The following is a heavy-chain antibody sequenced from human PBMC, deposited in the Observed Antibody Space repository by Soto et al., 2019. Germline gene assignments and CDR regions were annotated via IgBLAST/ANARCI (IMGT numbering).Heavy chain of an antibody. CDR3: ARGGAPYNWCDP. J-gene: IGHJ5*02. V-gene: IGHV4-59*01. D-gene: IGHD3-16*01. Sequence: QVQLQESGPGLVKPSETLSLTCTVSGGSITSYYWSWIRQPPGQGLEWVGYIFYSGITNYNPSLKSRVTISVDTSKHQFYLKLSCVTAADKAVYYCARGGAPYNWCDPWGQGTLVTVSS. CDR2: IFYSGIT. CDR1: GGSITSYY.